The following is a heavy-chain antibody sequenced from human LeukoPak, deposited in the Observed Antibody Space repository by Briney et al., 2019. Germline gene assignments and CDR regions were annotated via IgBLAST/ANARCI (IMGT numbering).Heavy chain of an antibody. Sequence: GRSLRLSCAASGFTFSSYAMHWVRQAPGKGLEWVAVISYDGSNKYYADSVKGRFTISRDNSKNTLYLQMNSLKADDTDVYYCARAKPLVDTAMDLLDYWGQGTLVIVSS. CDR3: ARAKPLVDTAMDLLDY. J-gene: IGHJ4*02. V-gene: IGHV3-30-3*01. D-gene: IGHD5-18*01. CDR1: GFTFSSYA. CDR2: ISYDGSNK.